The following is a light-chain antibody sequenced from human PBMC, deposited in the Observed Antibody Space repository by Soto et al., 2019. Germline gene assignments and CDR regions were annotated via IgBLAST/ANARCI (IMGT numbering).Light chain of an antibody. CDR2: KAS. J-gene: IGKJ2*01. Sequence: DIQMTQSPSTLSASVGDRVTITCRASQSISTWLAWYQQNPGKAPKLLIYKASSLRNGVPSRFSGSGCGTEFTLTIYSLQPDDFASYYCEQYNCYPHTFGQGTKLEIK. CDR1: QSISTW. CDR3: EQYNCYPHT. V-gene: IGKV1-5*03.